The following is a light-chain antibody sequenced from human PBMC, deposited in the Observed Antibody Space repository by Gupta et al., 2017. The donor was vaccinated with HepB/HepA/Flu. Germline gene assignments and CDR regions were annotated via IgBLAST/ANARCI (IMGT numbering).Light chain of an antibody. V-gene: IGLV4-60*03. CDR2: VESSGRY. CDR3: ETWDSNIRV. J-gene: IGLJ2*01. Sequence: VTHSSSASASLGSSVKLTCTPSSEYRHYSIGWHQQQPGKTPRFLMMVESSGRYKKGSGIPDRFSGSSSGAARSLTISDLHSEDEADYYCETWDSNIRVFGGGTKLTVL. CDR1: SEYRHYS.